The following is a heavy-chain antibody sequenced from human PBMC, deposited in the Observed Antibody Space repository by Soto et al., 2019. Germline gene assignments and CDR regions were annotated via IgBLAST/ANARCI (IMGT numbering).Heavy chain of an antibody. CDR1: VGSISSGGYS. CDR2: IYHSGST. J-gene: IGHJ5*02. Sequence: SETLSLTCAVSVGSISSGGYSWSWIRQPPGKGLEWIGYIYHSGSTYYNPSLKSRVTISVDRSKNQFSLKLSSVTAADTAVYYCARGIADQENWFDPWGQGTLVTVSS. D-gene: IGHD6-13*01. V-gene: IGHV4-30-2*01. CDR3: ARGIADQENWFDP.